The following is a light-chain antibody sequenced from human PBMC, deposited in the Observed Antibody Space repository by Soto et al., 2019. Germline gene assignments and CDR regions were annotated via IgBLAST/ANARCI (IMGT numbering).Light chain of an antibody. CDR2: EVS. Sequence: QSALTQPASVSGSPGQSITISCTGTSSDVGGYNDVSWYQQHPGKAPKLMIYEVSNGPSGVSNRFSGSKSGNTASLTIAGLQAEDEADYYCSSYTSSSTPVFGGGTKLTAL. V-gene: IGLV2-14*01. CDR3: SSYTSSSTPV. J-gene: IGLJ2*01. CDR1: SSDVGGYND.